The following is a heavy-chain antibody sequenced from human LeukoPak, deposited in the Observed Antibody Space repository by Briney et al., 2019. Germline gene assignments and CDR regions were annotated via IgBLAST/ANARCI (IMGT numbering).Heavy chain of an antibody. CDR2: IYYSGST. J-gene: IGHJ4*02. Sequence: SETLSLTCTVSGGSISSGSYYWNWIRQPAGKGLEWIGYIYYSGSTNYNPSLKSRVTISVDTSKNQFSLKLSSVTAADTAVYYRARVVTGYCSGGSCEGDYWGQGTLVTVSS. CDR3: ARVVTGYCSGGSCEGDY. V-gene: IGHV4-61*10. CDR1: GGSISSGSYY. D-gene: IGHD2-15*01.